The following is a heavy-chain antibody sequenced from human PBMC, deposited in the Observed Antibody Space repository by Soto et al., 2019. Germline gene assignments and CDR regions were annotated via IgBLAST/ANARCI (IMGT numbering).Heavy chain of an antibody. V-gene: IGHV4-4*02. J-gene: IGHJ6*02. CDR3: ASQPDIVVVPAASYYYGMDV. CDR1: GGSISSSNW. D-gene: IGHD2-2*01. CDR2: IYHSGST. Sequence: QVQLQESGPGLVKPSGTLSLTCAVSGGSISSSNWWSWVRQPPGKGLEWIGEIYHSGSTNYNPSLKSRVTISVDKSKNQFSLKLSSVTAADTAVYYCASQPDIVVVPAASYYYGMDVWGQGATVTVSS.